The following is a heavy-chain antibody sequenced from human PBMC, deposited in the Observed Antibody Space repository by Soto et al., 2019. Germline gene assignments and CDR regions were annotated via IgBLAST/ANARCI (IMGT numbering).Heavy chain of an antibody. Sequence: GGSLRLSCAASGSTFSSYAMHWVRQAPGKGLEWVAVISYDGSNKYYADSVKGRFTISRDNSKNTLYLQMNSLRAEDTAVYYCARDRTAITMVRGVTKRVYYYGMDVWGQGTTVTV. CDR2: ISYDGSNK. CDR3: ARDRTAITMVRGVTKRVYYYGMDV. D-gene: IGHD3-10*01. CDR1: GSTFSSYA. V-gene: IGHV3-30-3*01. J-gene: IGHJ6*02.